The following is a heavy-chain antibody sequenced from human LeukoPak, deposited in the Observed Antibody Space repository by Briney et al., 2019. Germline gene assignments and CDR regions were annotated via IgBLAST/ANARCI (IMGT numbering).Heavy chain of an antibody. J-gene: IGHJ4*02. Sequence: GGSLRLSCAASGFTFSSYAMSWVRQAPGKGLEGVSAISGSGGSTYYADSVKGRFTISRDNSKNTLYLQMNSLRAEDTAVYYCAKGEMATSDFDYWGQGTLVTVSS. CDR1: GFTFSSYA. CDR3: AKGEMATSDFDY. CDR2: ISGSGGST. D-gene: IGHD5-24*01. V-gene: IGHV3-23*01.